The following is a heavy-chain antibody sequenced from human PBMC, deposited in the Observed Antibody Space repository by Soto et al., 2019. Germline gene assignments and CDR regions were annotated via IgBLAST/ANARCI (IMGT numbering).Heavy chain of an antibody. J-gene: IGHJ4*02. D-gene: IGHD2-15*01. Sequence: EVQLVESGGGLVQPGRSLRLSCAASGFTFDDYAMHWVRRVPGKGLEWVSSISWNSNIIGYADSVKGRFTISRDNAKNSLYLQMNSLRPEDTALYYCAKGGPDGFCSGGRCYFDYWGKGTLATVSS. CDR1: GFTFDDYA. V-gene: IGHV3-9*01. CDR2: ISWNSNII. CDR3: AKGGPDGFCSGGRCYFDY.